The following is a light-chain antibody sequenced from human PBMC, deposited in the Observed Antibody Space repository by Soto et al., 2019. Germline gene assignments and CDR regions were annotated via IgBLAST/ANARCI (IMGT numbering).Light chain of an antibody. Sequence: QSALTQPASVSGSPGQSITISCTGSSSDVGGYNYVSWYQHLPGKAPELMIYDVSNRPSGVSNRFSGSKSGNTASLTISGLQAEDEADYYCNSYTSSGTYVFGTGTKGTV. CDR2: DVS. J-gene: IGLJ1*01. CDR3: NSYTSSGTYV. CDR1: SSDVGGYNY. V-gene: IGLV2-14*03.